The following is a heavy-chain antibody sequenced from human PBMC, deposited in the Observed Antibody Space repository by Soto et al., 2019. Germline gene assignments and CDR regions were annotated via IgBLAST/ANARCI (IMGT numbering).Heavy chain of an antibody. J-gene: IGHJ4*02. CDR2: IYYSGST. Sequence: SETLSLTCTVSGGSISSYYWSWIRQPPGKGLEWIGYIYYSGSTNYNPSLKSRVTISVDTSKNQFSLKLSSVTAADTAVYYCARHGLVYDPNAGFLGTYIDYWGQGTLVTVSS. D-gene: IGHD5-12*01. CDR3: ARHGLVYDPNAGFLGTYIDY. CDR1: GGSISSYY. V-gene: IGHV4-59*08.